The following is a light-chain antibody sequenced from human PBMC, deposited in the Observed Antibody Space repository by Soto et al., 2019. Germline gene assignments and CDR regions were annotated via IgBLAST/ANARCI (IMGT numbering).Light chain of an antibody. J-gene: IGKJ1*01. Sequence: IQITQTPSSVSASVGERVTTTSRASQAINSWLAWYQQKPGEAPKLLIFTGSLLHSGVPPRFSGSGSGTDFTLTISSLQPEDFATYYCQQSLSFPPTFGQGTKVDIK. V-gene: IGKV1-12*01. CDR1: QAINSW. CDR2: TGS. CDR3: QQSLSFPPT.